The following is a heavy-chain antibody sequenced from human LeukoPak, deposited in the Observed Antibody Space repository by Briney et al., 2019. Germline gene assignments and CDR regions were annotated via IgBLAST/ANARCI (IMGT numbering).Heavy chain of an antibody. V-gene: IGHV1-46*01. CDR2: INPSGGIT. D-gene: IGHD2-2*01. Sequence: ASVKVSCKASGYTFTSYYMHWVRQPPGQGLEGRGIINPSGGITSYAQKFQCRVTMTRDMSTSTVYMELSSLRSEDTAVYYCARDPGRVVVKQYMDVWGKGTTVTVSS. J-gene: IGHJ6*03. CDR3: ARDPGRVVVKQYMDV. CDR1: GYTFTSYY.